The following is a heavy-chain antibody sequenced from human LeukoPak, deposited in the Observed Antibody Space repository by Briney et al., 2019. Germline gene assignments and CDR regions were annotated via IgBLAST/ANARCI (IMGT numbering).Heavy chain of an antibody. D-gene: IGHD2-2*01. CDR2: IYTSGST. Sequence: PSETLSLTCTVSGGSISSYYWSWIRQPAGKGLEWIGRIYTSGSTNYNPSLKSRVTMSVDTSKSQFSLKLSSVTAADTAVYYCARGVRWAPAAPNWFDPWGQGTLVTVSS. J-gene: IGHJ5*02. V-gene: IGHV4-4*07. CDR1: GGSISSYY. CDR3: ARGVRWAPAAPNWFDP.